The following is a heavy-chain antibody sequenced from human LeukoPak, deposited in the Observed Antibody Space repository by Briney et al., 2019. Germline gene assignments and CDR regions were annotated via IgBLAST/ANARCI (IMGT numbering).Heavy chain of an antibody. D-gene: IGHD3/OR15-3a*01. V-gene: IGHV3-21*04. CDR3: ARSRVPASLDQVFDV. CDR1: GFTFSSYS. Sequence: GGPLRLSCAASGFTFSSYSMNWVRQAPGKGLEWVGSISSSSSYIYYADSVKGRLTIPRDNSQNTLDLHMNYLRAEDTAIYYCARSRVPASLDQVFDVWGQGTMVTVSS. J-gene: IGHJ3*01. CDR2: ISSSSSYI.